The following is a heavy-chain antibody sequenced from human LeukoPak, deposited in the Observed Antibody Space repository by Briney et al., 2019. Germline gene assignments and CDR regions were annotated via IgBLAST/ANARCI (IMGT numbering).Heavy chain of an antibody. V-gene: IGHV3-23*01. CDR2: ISGIGGTT. J-gene: IGHJ4*02. CDR3: AKLYCSSSSCSRGGYFDY. Sequence: GGSLRLSCAASGFTFSSYAMSWVRQAPGKGLEWVSIISGIGGTTYYPDSVKGRFTISRDNSRNTLYLQMNSLRAEDTAVYYCAKLYCSSSSCSRGGYFDYWGRGTLVTVSS. D-gene: IGHD2-2*01. CDR1: GFTFSSYA.